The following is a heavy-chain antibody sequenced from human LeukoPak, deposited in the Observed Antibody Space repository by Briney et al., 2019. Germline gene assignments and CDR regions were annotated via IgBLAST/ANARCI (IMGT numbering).Heavy chain of an antibody. CDR1: GFTFSSYA. Sequence: GGSLRLSCAASGFTFSSYAMSWVRQAPGKGLEWVSAISGSGGSTYYADSVKGRFTISRDNSKNTLYLQMNSLRAEDTAVYYCARDRYGIAAAGTSSYYFDYWGQGTLVTVSS. CDR3: ARDRYGIAAAGTSSYYFDY. D-gene: IGHD6-13*01. CDR2: ISGSGGST. J-gene: IGHJ4*02. V-gene: IGHV3-23*01.